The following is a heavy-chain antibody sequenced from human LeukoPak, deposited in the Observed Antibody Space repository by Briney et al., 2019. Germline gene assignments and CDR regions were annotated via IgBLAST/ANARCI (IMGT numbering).Heavy chain of an antibody. CDR1: GGSISSGDYY. V-gene: IGHV4-30-4*01. J-gene: IGHJ3*02. CDR3: CRDLPYFYDSSGYSSPQAFDI. D-gene: IGHD3-22*01. CDR2: IYYSGST. Sequence: SETLSLTCTVSGGSISSGDYYWSWIRQPPGRGLEWIGYIYYSGSTYHNPSLKSRVTISVDTSKNQFSLKLSSVTAADTAVYFCCRDLPYFYDSSGYSSPQAFDIWGQGTMVTVSS.